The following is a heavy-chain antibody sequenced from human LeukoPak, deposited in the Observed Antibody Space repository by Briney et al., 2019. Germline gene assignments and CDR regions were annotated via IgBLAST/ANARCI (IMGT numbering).Heavy chain of an antibody. CDR2: IRVRGIRADTT. CDR1: GFTFSSYA. CDR3: ARGPGCGGDCYPGQLSHYYYGMDV. Sequence: GGSLRLSCAASGFTFSSYAMGWVRQAPGKGLEWVSAIRVRGIRADTTYYADSVKGRFTVSRDNSKSTLYLQMNSLRAEDTAVYYCARGPGCGGDCYPGQLSHYYYGMDVWGQGTTVTVSS. J-gene: IGHJ6*02. V-gene: IGHV3-23*01. D-gene: IGHD2-21*02.